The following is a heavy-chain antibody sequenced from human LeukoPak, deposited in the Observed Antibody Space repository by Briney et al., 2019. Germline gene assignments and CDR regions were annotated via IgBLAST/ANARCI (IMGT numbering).Heavy chain of an antibody. V-gene: IGHV3-53*01. J-gene: IGHJ4*02. CDR3: ATVTGTTSFDY. CDR1: GFTVSSNS. Sequence: GGSLRLSCTVSGFTVSSNSMSWVRQAPGKGLEWVSFIYSAGSTHYSDSVKGRFTISIDNSKNTLYLQMNSLRAEDTAVYYCATVTGTTSFDYWGQGTLVTVSS. D-gene: IGHD1-20*01. CDR2: IYSAGST.